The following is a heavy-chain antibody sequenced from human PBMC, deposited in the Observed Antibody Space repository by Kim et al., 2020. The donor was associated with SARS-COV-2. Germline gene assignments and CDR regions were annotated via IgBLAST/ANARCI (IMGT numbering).Heavy chain of an antibody. J-gene: IGHJ6*03. Sequence: SETLSLTCAVYGGSFSGYYWSWIRKPPGKGLEWIGEINHSGSTNYNPSLKSRVTISVDTSKNKFSLKLSSVTAADTAVYYCARGTRQWLVRGPYYYYMD. V-gene: IGHV4-34*01. CDR1: GGSFSGYY. CDR2: INHSGST. CDR3: ARGTRQWLVRGPYYYYMD. D-gene: IGHD6-19*01.